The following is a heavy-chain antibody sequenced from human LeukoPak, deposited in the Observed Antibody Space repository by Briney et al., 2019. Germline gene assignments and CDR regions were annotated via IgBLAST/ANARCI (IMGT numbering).Heavy chain of an antibody. Sequence: GGSLRLSCAASGFTLSRESMNWVRRAPGQGLEWVSSISSSSSYIYYADSVKGRFTISRDNAKNSLYLQMNSLRAEDTAVYYCARVMYCSGGSCFFLYGMDVWGQGTTVTVSS. V-gene: IGHV3-21*01. CDR3: ARVMYCSGGSCFFLYGMDV. D-gene: IGHD2-15*01. J-gene: IGHJ6*02. CDR1: GFTLSRES. CDR2: ISSSSSYI.